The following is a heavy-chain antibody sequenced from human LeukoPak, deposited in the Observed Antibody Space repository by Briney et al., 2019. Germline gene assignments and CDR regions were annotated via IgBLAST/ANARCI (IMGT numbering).Heavy chain of an antibody. Sequence: PGGSLRLSCAASGFTFSRYSMNWVRQAPGKGLEWVSYISSSSSTVYYADSLKGRFTISRDNSKNTLYLQMNSLRAEDTAVYYCAKVGSSSRGMAFDYWGQGTLVTVSS. V-gene: IGHV3-48*01. CDR1: GFTFSRYS. J-gene: IGHJ4*02. CDR3: AKVGSSSRGMAFDY. D-gene: IGHD6-13*01. CDR2: ISSSSSTV.